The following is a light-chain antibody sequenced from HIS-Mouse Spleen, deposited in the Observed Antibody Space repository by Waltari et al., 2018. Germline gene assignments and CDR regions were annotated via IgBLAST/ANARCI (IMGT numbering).Light chain of an antibody. CDR1: SSDVGGYNY. Sequence: QSALTQPASVSGSPGQPITISCTGTSSDVGGYNYVSWYQQHPGKAPKLMIYEVSNRPSGVSNRFSGSKSGNMASLTISGLQAEDEADYYCSSYTSSSTLWVFGGGTKLTVL. J-gene: IGLJ3*02. CDR3: SSYTSSSTLWV. CDR2: EVS. V-gene: IGLV2-14*01.